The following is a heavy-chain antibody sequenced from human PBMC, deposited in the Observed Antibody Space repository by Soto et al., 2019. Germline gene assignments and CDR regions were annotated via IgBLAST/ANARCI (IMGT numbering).Heavy chain of an antibody. Sequence: SETLSLTCTVSGGSISSGDYYWSWIRQPPGKGLEWIGYIYYSGSTYYNPSLKSRVTISVDTSKNQFSLKLSSVTAADTAVYYCARAGYYDSSEGPTWDYWGQGTLVTGSS. J-gene: IGHJ4*02. CDR2: IYYSGST. CDR1: GGSISSGDYY. CDR3: ARAGYYDSSEGPTWDY. V-gene: IGHV4-30-4*01. D-gene: IGHD3-22*01.